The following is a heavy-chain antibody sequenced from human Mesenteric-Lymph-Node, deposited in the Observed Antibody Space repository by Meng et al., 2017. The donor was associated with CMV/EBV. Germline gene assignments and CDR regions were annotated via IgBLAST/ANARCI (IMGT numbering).Heavy chain of an antibody. V-gene: IGHV2-5*01. J-gene: IGHJ4*02. CDR3: AHGRYGGYDYSPWFDY. Sequence: SGPTLVKPTQTLTLTCTFSGFSLSTSGVAVGWIRQPPGKALEWLALTYWNDDKRYSPSLKSRLTITKDTSKNQVILTMTNMDPLDTATYYCAHGRYGGYDYSPWFDYWGQGTLVTVSS. D-gene: IGHD5-12*01. CDR2: TYWNDDK. CDR1: GFSLSTSGVA.